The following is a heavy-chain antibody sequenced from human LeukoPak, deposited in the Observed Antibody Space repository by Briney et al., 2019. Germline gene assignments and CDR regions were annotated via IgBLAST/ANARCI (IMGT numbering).Heavy chain of an antibody. CDR2: INPNSGGT. CDR3: ARGVVGATGQDY. V-gene: IGHV1-2*02. CDR1: GYTFTSYG. J-gene: IGHJ4*02. Sequence: ASVKVSCKASGYTFTSYGISWVRQAPGQGLEWMGWINPNSGGTNYAQKFQGRVTMTRDTSISTAYMELSRLRSDDTAVYYCARGVVGATGQDYWGQGTLVTVSS. D-gene: IGHD1-26*01.